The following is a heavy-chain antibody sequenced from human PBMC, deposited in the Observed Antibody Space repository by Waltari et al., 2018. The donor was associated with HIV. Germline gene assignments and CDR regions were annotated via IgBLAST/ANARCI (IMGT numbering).Heavy chain of an antibody. CDR2: ISWDSGSI. CDR1: GFTFDDYA. D-gene: IGHD6-19*01. CDR3: AKDSSSSGWTCGYSVDY. Sequence: EVQLVESGGGLVQPGRSLRLSCAASGFTFDDYAMHWVRQAPGKGLEWVSGISWDSGSIGYADSVKGRFTIARDNAKNSLYLQMNSRRAEDTALYYCAKDSSSSGWTCGYSVDYWGQGTLVTVSS. V-gene: IGHV3-9*01. J-gene: IGHJ4*02.